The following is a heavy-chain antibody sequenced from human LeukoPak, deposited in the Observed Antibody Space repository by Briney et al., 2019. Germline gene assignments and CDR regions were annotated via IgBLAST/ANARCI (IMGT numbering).Heavy chain of an antibody. D-gene: IGHD3-10*01. CDR3: ASYGSGSYYSIDY. J-gene: IGHJ4*02. Sequence: ASVKVSCKASGYTFTSYAMNWVRQAPGQGLEWMGWINTNTGNPTYAQGFTGRFVFSLDTSVSTAYLQISSLKAEDTAVYYCASYGSGSYYSIDYWGQGTLVTASS. CDR2: INTNTGNP. V-gene: IGHV7-4-1*02. CDR1: GYTFTSYA.